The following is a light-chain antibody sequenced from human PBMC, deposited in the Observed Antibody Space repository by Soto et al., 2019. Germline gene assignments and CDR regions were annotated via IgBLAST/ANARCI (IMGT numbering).Light chain of an antibody. CDR2: KAS. J-gene: IGKJ1*01. CDR1: QTISSW. Sequence: DIQMTQSPSTLSGSVGDRVTITCRASQTISSWLAWYQQKPGKAPKLLIYKASTLKSGVPSRFSGSGSGTEFTLTISSLQPDDFESYYCLQDYGDSWTFGQGTKVDIK. CDR3: LQDYGDSWT. V-gene: IGKV1-5*03.